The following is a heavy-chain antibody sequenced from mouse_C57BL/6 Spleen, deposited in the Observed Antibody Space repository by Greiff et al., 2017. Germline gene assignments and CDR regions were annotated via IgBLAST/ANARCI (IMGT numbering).Heavy chain of an antibody. CDR2: IDPETGGT. V-gene: IGHV1-15*01. Sequence: QVHVKQSGAELVRPGASVTLSCKASGYTFTDYEMHWVKQTPVHGLEWIGGIDPETGGTAYNQKFKGKAILTADKSSSTAYMELRSLTSEDSAVYYCTRWGGYFDYWGQGTTLTVSS. CDR1: GYTFTDYE. CDR3: TRWGGYFDY. J-gene: IGHJ2*01.